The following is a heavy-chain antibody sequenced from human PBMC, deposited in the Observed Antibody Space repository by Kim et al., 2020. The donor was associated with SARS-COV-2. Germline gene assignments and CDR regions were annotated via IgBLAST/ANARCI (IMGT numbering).Heavy chain of an antibody. V-gene: IGHV3-9*01. CDR1: GFTFDDYA. J-gene: IGHJ4*02. D-gene: IGHD6-13*01. Sequence: GGSLRLSCAASGFTFDDYAMHWVRQAPGKGLEWVSGISWNSGSIGYADSVKGRFTISRDNAKNSLYLQMNSLRAEDTALYYCAKGGEQLLGAFDYWGQGTLVTVSS. CDR2: ISWNSGSI. CDR3: AKGGEQLLGAFDY.